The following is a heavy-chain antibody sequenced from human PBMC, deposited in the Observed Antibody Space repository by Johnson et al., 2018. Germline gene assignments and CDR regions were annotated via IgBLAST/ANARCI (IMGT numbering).Heavy chain of an antibody. CDR1: GGTFRSYV. CDR2: IIPMFGTT. Sequence: QVQLVQSGAEVKKPGSSVKVSCKASGGTFRSYVISWVRQAPGQGLEWMGGIIPMFGTTNYAQKFQGRVTIIADESTSTASMGLGSLRSGDPAVYYCAREVSAVGIAPAEYFQHWGQGTLVTVSS. J-gene: IGHJ1*01. V-gene: IGHV1-69*01. CDR3: AREVSAVGIAPAEYFQH. D-gene: IGHD6-13*01.